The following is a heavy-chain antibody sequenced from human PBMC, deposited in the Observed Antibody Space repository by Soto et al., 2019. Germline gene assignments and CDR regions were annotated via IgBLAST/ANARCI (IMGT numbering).Heavy chain of an antibody. Sequence: SETLSLTCIVSGDSISSGDYYWSWIRQPPGKGLEWIGYIYYSSTTYYNPSLKSRVTISVDKSKNHFSLELTSVTAADTAVYYCARGPCGSCQYDTFAIRGQGTMVTVSS. CDR1: GDSISSGDYY. CDR3: ARGPCGSCQYDTFAI. V-gene: IGHV4-30-4*01. D-gene: IGHD2-15*01. CDR2: IYYSSTT. J-gene: IGHJ3*02.